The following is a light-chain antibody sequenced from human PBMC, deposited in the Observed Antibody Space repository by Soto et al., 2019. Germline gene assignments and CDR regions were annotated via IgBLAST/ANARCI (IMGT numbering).Light chain of an antibody. Sequence: DIQMTQSPSTLSASVGDRVTITCRASQSINSWLAWYQQKPGRAPKLLIYKASSLESGVPSRFSGSGSGTEFTLTISSLQPDDFATYYCHQYTSYSTFGQGTKVEIK. CDR3: HQYTSYST. CDR1: QSINSW. V-gene: IGKV1-5*03. CDR2: KAS. J-gene: IGKJ1*01.